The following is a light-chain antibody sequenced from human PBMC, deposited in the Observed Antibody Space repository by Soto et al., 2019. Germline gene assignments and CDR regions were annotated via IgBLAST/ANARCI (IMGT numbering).Light chain of an antibody. CDR2: DVS. V-gene: IGLV2-11*01. J-gene: IGLJ1*01. CDR1: SSDVGGYNY. CDR3: CSYADSYYYV. Sequence: QSVLTQPRSVSGSPGQSVTISCTGTSSDVGGYNYVSWYQHHPGKAPKLMISDVSKRPSGVPDRFSGSKSGNTASLTISGLQAEDEADHYCCSYADSYYYVFGTGTKLTVL.